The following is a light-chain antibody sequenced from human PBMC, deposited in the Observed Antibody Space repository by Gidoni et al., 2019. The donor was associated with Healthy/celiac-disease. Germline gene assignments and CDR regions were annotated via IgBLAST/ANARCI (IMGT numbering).Light chain of an antibody. CDR3: QQYYSTPKN. CDR2: WAS. J-gene: IGKJ3*01. Sequence: DIVMTQSPDSLAVSLGERATINCKSSQSVLYSSNNKNYLAWYQPKPGQPPKLLIYWASTRESGVPDRFSGSGSGTDFTLTISSLQAEDVAVYYCQQYYSTPKNFGPGTKVDIK. V-gene: IGKV4-1*01. CDR1: QSVLYSSNNKNY.